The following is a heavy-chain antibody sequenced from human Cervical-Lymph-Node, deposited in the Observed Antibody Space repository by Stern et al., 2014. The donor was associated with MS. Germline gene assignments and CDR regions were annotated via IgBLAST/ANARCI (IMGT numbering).Heavy chain of an antibody. CDR3: AKAVPNHDAFDI. D-gene: IGHD1-14*01. J-gene: IGHJ3*02. Sequence: QMQLVQSGAEVKRPGSSVKVSCKTSGDTFSHFAITWVRQAPGQGLEWMGGIIPIYAPASDAQKFRGRVTITADESTDTVFMELNSLRSEDTAVYYCAKAVPNHDAFDIWGQGTMVTVSS. CDR1: GDTFSHFA. CDR2: IIPIYAPA. V-gene: IGHV1-69*01.